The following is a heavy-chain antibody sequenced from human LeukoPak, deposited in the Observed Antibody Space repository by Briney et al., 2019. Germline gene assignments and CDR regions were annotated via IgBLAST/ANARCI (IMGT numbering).Heavy chain of an antibody. J-gene: IGHJ4*02. D-gene: IGHD1-26*01. CDR2: IYPGDSHT. CDR3: ARHLSGSYSGYYFDY. CDR1: GYXFTSYW. V-gene: IGHV5-51*01. Sequence: GESLKISCNGSGYXFTSYWISWVRQMPGKGLEWKGVIYPGDSHTRYSPSLQGQVTISADKSISTAFLQWSSLKASDTAMYYCARHLSGSYSGYYFDYWGQGTLVTVSS.